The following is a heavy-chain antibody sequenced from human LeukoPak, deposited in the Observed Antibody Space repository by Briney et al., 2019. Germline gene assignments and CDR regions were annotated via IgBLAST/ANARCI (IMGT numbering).Heavy chain of an antibody. J-gene: IGHJ4*02. D-gene: IGHD4-17*01. CDR1: GFTFSSYS. Sequence: GGSLRLSCAASGFTFSSYSMNWVRQAPGKGLEWVSYISSSSSTIYYADSVKGRFTISRDNAKNSLYLQMNSLRAEDTAVYYCARDPLYGDRDCWGQGTLVTVSS. V-gene: IGHV3-48*04. CDR2: ISSSSSTI. CDR3: ARDPLYGDRDC.